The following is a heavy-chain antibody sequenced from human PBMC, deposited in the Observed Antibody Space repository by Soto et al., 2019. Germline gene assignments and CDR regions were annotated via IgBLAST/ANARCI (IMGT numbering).Heavy chain of an antibody. J-gene: IGHJ3*01. CDR3: CSYYYDSNGYRPYFAFDF. CDR2: VSAYNGNT. Sequence: ASVKVSFKASGYTSTSYGISWVRQAPGQGLEWMGWVSAYNGNTNYAQKFHDRVTMNTDKSTSTAYMELRSLTSDDTAVYFCCSYYYDSNGYRPYFAFDFWGQGTMVTVSS. D-gene: IGHD3-22*01. V-gene: IGHV1-18*01. CDR1: GYTSTSYG.